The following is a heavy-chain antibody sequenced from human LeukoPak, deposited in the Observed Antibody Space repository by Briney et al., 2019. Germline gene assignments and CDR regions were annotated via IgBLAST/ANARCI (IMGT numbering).Heavy chain of an antibody. CDR1: GFTFGDYA. V-gene: IGHV3-49*03. Sequence: GGSLRLSCTASGFTFGDYAMSWFRQAPGKGLEWVGFIRSKAYGGTTEYAASVKGRLTISRDDSKSIAYLQMNSLKTEDTAVYYCTRVPDVEMATLFDYWGQGTLVTVSS. D-gene: IGHD5-24*01. CDR3: TRVPDVEMATLFDY. J-gene: IGHJ4*02. CDR2: IRSKAYGGTT.